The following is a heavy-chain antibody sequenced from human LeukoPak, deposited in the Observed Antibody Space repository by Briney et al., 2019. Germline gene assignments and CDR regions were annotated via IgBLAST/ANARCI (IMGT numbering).Heavy chain of an antibody. CDR3: ARPVWFGIHDTFDI. CDR1: GFTVSSNY. Sequence: GGSLRLSCAASGFTVSSNYMSWVRQAPGKGLDWVSIIYSGGSTYYAHSVKGRFTISRDKSKNTLSLQMNSLRPEDTALYYCARPVWFGIHDTFDIWGQGTMVTVSS. J-gene: IGHJ3*02. V-gene: IGHV3-66*02. CDR2: IYSGGST. D-gene: IGHD3-10*01.